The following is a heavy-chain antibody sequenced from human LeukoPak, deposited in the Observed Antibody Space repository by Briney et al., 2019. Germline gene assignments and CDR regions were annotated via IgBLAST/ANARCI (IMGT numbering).Heavy chain of an antibody. J-gene: IGHJ4*02. D-gene: IGHD1-1*01. Sequence: ASVKVSCKASGGTFSSYAISWVRQAPGQGLEWMGRIIPILGIANYAQKFQGRVTITADKSTSTAYMELSSLRSEDTAVYYCARASYNWNDAEDYWGQGTLVTVSS. CDR2: IIPILGIA. CDR1: GGTFSSYA. V-gene: IGHV1-69*04. CDR3: ARASYNWNDAEDY.